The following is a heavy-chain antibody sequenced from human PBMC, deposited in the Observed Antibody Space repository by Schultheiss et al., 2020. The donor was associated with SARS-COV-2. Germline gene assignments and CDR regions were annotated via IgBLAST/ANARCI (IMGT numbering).Heavy chain of an antibody. D-gene: IGHD2-2*01. J-gene: IGHJ6*02. CDR3: ARGSTSWNYYGMDV. Sequence: GGSLRLSCAASGFTFSSYAMSWVRQAPGKGLEWVSAIGTAGDTYYPGSVKGRFTISRENAKNTLYLQMNSLRAEDTAVYYCARGSTSWNYYGMDVWGQGTTVTVSS. CDR1: GFTFSSYA. V-gene: IGHV3-13*01. CDR2: IGTAGDT.